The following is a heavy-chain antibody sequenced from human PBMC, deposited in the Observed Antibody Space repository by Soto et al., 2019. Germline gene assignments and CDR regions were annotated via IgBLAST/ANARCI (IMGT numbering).Heavy chain of an antibody. Sequence: GGSLRLSCAASGFTFSSYAMHWVRQAPGKGLEWVAVISYDGSNKYYADSVKGRFTISRDNSKNTLYLQMNSLRAEDTAVYYCARVSGSGYYVPGRDNWFDPWGQGTLVTVSS. CDR2: ISYDGSNK. CDR1: GFTFSSYA. J-gene: IGHJ5*02. V-gene: IGHV3-30-3*01. D-gene: IGHD3-3*01. CDR3: ARVSGSGYYVPGRDNWFDP.